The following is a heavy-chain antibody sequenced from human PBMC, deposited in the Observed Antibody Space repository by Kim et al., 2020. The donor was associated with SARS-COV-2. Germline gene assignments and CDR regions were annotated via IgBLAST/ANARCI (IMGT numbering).Heavy chain of an antibody. CDR2: ISSTGSTV. Sequence: GGSLRLSCAVSGFTFGDFSMHWVRQAPGKGLEWVSYISSTGSTVYYADSVKGRFTVSRDNAKNSLYLQMSSLRGDDTAVYYCGSSISFFYYYGLELWGQGTTVTVSS. V-gene: IGHV3-48*01. CDR1: GFTFGDFS. D-gene: IGHD3-3*02. J-gene: IGHJ6*02. CDR3: GSSISFFYYYGLEL.